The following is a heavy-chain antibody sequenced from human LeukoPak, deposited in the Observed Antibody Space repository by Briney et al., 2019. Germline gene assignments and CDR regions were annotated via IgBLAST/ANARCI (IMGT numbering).Heavy chain of an antibody. J-gene: IGHJ4*02. CDR2: INAGNGNT. V-gene: IGHV1-3*01. Sequence: GASVKVSCKASGYTFTSYAMHGVRQAPGQRLEWMGRINAGNGNTKYSQKFQGRVTITRDTSASTAYMELSSLRSEDTAVYYCARGIYYYGSGSYYNVPFDYWGQGTLVTVSS. CDR1: GYTFTSYA. CDR3: ARGIYYYGSGSYYNVPFDY. D-gene: IGHD3-10*01.